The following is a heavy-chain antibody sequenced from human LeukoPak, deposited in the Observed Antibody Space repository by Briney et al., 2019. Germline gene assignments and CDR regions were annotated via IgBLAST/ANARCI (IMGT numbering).Heavy chain of an antibody. V-gene: IGHV3-7*01. CDR2: MDEYGSDI. J-gene: IGHJ4*02. D-gene: IGHD2-2*01. CDR1: GFDFSGFS. CDR3: VRPRGCGSARCNNFDY. Sequence: GGSLRLSCVVSGFDFSGFSMSWVRQAPGKGLEWVAIMDEYGSDIFYVESVKGRFIISRANARNSLYLQMNNLRAEDTAVYYCVRPRGCGSARCNNFDYWGQGTLVTVSS.